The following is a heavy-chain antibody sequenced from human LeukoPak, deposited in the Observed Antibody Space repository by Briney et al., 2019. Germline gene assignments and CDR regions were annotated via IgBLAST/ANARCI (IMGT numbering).Heavy chain of an antibody. V-gene: IGHV3-23*01. D-gene: IGHD4-17*01. CDR1: GFTSSSYA. CDR2: ISGSGGST. Sequence: GGSLRLSCAASGFTSSSYAMSWVRQAPGKGLEWVSAISGSGGSTYYADSVKGRFTISRDNSKNTLYLQMNSLRAEDTAVYYCAKVAYGDYATPPFDYWGQGTLVTVSS. CDR3: AKVAYGDYATPPFDY. J-gene: IGHJ4*02.